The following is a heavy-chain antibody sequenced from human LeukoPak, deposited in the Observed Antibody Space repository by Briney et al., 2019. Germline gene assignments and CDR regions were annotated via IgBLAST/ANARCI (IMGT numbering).Heavy chain of an antibody. CDR3: AGGYYYADY. V-gene: IGHV3-30*03. Sequence: GGSLRLSCAASGFTFSSYGMHWVRQAPGKGLEWVTLISYDGSNKYYVDSVQGRFTISIDNSKSTLYLQMNSLRVEDTGVYYCAGGYYYADYWGQGTLVTVSS. CDR2: ISYDGSNK. D-gene: IGHD3-10*01. J-gene: IGHJ4*02. CDR1: GFTFSSYG.